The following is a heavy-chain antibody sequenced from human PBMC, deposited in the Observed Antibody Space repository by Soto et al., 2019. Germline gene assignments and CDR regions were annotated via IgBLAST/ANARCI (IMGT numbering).Heavy chain of an antibody. D-gene: IGHD3-9*01. Sequence: QVHLQGSGPGLVRPSETLSLTCTVSGASISTNHHNWAWVRQPPGKGLEWMVNINYRGDTYFKPSFGSRLSTSVDTSKNQFSLTLTSVTAADTAVYYCARLPTGYPNCFDPWGQGTLVPVSS. CDR1: GASISTNHHN. J-gene: IGHJ5*02. V-gene: IGHV4-39*01. CDR2: INYRGDT. CDR3: ARLPTGYPNCFDP.